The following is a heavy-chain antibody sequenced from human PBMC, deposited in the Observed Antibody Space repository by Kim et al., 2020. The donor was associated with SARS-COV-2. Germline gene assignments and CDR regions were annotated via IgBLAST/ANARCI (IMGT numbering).Heavy chain of an antibody. V-gene: IGHV3-30-3*01. Sequence: GGSLRLSCAASGFTFSSYAMHWVRQAPGKGLEWVAVISYDGSNKYYADSVKGRFTISRDNSKNTLYLQMNSLIAEATAVYYCARVVPFLPAVAGTDSAYWGQGTLVTVSS. D-gene: IGHD6-19*01. CDR2: ISYDGSNK. CDR1: GFTFSSYA. J-gene: IGHJ4*02. CDR3: ARVVPFLPAVAGTDSAY.